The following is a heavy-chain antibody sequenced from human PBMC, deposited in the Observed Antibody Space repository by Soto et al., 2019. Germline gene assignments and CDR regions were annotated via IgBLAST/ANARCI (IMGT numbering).Heavy chain of an antibody. D-gene: IGHD5-12*01. V-gene: IGHV3-30-3*01. CDR1: GFTFSSYA. CDR3: ARATGGYDSTFDY. J-gene: IGHJ4*02. CDR2: ISYDGSNK. Sequence: QVQLVESGGGVVQPGRSLRLSCAASGFTFSSYAMHWVRQAPGNGLEWVAVISYDGSNKYYADSVKGRFTISRDNSKNTLYLRMNSLRAEDTAVYYCARATGGYDSTFDYWGQGTLVTVSS.